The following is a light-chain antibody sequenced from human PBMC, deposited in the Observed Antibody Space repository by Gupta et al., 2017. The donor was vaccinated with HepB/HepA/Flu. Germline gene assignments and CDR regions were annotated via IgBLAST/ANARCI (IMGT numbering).Light chain of an antibody. CDR2: CAS. J-gene: IGKJ4*01. V-gene: IGKV3-15*01. Sequence: EIVMTQSPATLSVSPGERATLSCRASQSVSSNLAWYQQRPGQAPRLLIYCASTRATGSPARFSGSGSGTEFTLTISSLQSEDFAVYYCQQYKNWPLTFGRGTKVEIK. CDR3: QQYKNWPLT. CDR1: QSVSSN.